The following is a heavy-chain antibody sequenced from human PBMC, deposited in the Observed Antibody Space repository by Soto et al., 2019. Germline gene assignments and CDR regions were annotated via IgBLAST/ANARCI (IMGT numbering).Heavy chain of an antibody. Sequence: GGSLRLSGSDSGCSFRDYVFSWVRQAPGKGMERVGFSRSKAYGATTEHAASLKGRFIFSRDDSESIAYQQMDSLKTEDTAVYYCTRSPSRSDRGSKYYPYYDQFWGQGTLVTVSS. V-gene: IGHV3-49*04. CDR1: GCSFRDYV. CDR3: TRSPSRSDRGSKYYPYYDQF. CDR2: SRSKAYGATT. J-gene: IGHJ1*01. D-gene: IGHD3-3*01.